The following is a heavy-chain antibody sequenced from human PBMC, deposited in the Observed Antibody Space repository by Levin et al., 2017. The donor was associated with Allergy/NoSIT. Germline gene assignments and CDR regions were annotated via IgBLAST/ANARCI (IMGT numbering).Heavy chain of an antibody. CDR3: ARGGRSSWVGNAFDI. J-gene: IGHJ3*02. CDR1: VGSFSGYY. CDR2: INHSGSP. D-gene: IGHD6-13*01. V-gene: IGHV4-34*01. Sequence: SSETLSLTCAVYVGSFSGYYWSWIRQPPAKGLEWIGEINHSGSPNYNPSLKSRVTISVDTSKNQVSLKLNSVTAADTAVYYCARGGRSSWVGNAFDIWGQGTMVTVSS.